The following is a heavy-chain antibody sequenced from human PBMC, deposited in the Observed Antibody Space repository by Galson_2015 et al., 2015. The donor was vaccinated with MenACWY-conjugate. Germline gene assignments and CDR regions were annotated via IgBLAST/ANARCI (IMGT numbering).Heavy chain of an antibody. D-gene: IGHD3-3*01. V-gene: IGHV3-21*01. CDR2: ISTSSSYI. CDR3: ARDYARLEWLSAYYFDY. CDR1: GFTFSSHS. Sequence: SLRLSCAASGFTFSSHSMSWVRQAPGKGLEWVSAISTSSSYIYYADSVKGRFTISRDNAKNSLYLQMNSLTAEDTAVYYCARDYARLEWLSAYYFDYWGQGTPVTVSS. J-gene: IGHJ4*02.